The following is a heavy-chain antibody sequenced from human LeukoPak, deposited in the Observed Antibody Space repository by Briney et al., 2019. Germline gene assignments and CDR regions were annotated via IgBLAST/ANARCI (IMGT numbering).Heavy chain of an antibody. D-gene: IGHD3-22*01. CDR2: MNPKSGKT. V-gene: IGHV1-8*01. Sequence: GASVKVSCKASGYTFTLYDFNWVRQSTGQGLEWMGWMNPKSGKTGYAQKFQGRVTMTWSSSMTTAYMELSSLRYEDTAVYYCARGRSGYPDYWGQGTLVTVSS. CDR1: GYTFTLYD. CDR3: ARGRSGYPDY. J-gene: IGHJ4*02.